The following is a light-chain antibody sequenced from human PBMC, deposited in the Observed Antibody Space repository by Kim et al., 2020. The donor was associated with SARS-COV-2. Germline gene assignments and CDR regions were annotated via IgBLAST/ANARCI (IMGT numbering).Light chain of an antibody. J-gene: IGKJ1*01. CDR3: QQYNRYWT. CDR1: QSISKL. Sequence: DIQMTQSPSTLSASVGDRVTITCRASQSISKLLAWYQQKPGKAPKLLIYDASSLESGVPSRFSGSGSGTEFTLTISSLQPDDYATYYGQQYNRYWTFGQGRKGDIK. V-gene: IGKV1-5*01. CDR2: DAS.